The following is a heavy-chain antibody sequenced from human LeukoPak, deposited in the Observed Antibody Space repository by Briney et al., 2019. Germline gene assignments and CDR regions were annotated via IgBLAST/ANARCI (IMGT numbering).Heavy chain of an antibody. D-gene: IGHD1-1*01. CDR2: ISSSSTYI. CDR3: ARAPGYARNTDAFDI. J-gene: IGHJ3*02. CDR1: GFTFSSYS. Sequence: DPGGSLRLSCAASGFTFSSYSMNWVRQAPGKGLEWVSSISSSSTYIYYADSVKGRFTISRDNAKNSLYLQMNSLRAEDTAVYYCARAPGYARNTDAFDIWGQGTMVTVSS. V-gene: IGHV3-21*01.